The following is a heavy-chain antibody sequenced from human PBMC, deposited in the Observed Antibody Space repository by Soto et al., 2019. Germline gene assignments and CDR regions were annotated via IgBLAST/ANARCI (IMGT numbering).Heavy chain of an antibody. D-gene: IGHD3-22*01. CDR1: GGSISSGGYS. Sequence: SETLSLTCAVSGGSISSGGYSWSWIRQPPGKGLEWIGYIYHSGSTNYNPSLKSRVTISVDTSKNQFSLKLSSVTAADTAVYYCARAPYYYDSSGYNWFDPWGQGTLVTVSS. CDR3: ARAPYYYDSSGYNWFDP. V-gene: IGHV4-30-2*01. J-gene: IGHJ5*02. CDR2: IYHSGST.